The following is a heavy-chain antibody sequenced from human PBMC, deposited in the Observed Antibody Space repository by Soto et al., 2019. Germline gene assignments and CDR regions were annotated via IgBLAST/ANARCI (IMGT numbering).Heavy chain of an antibody. D-gene: IGHD2-15*01. CDR1: GGSISSGGYY. V-gene: IGHV4-31*03. CDR2: IYYSGST. J-gene: IGHJ4*02. Sequence: QVQLQESGPGLVNPSQTLSLTCTVSGGSISSGGYYWSWIRQHPGKGLEWIGYIYYSGSTYYNPSLKSRVTISVDTSKNQFSLKLSSVTAADTAVYYCARRLGYCSGGSCQAIDYWGQGTLVTVSS. CDR3: ARRLGYCSGGSCQAIDY.